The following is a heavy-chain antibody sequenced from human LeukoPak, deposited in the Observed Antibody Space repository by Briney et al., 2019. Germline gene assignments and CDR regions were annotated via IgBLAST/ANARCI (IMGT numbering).Heavy chain of an antibody. V-gene: IGHV3-23*01. J-gene: IGHJ6*03. CDR1: GFTFSNYA. D-gene: IGHD3-3*01. CDR2: IGGSGTTT. Sequence: PGGSLRLSCAASGFTFSNYAMTWVRQAPGRGLEWVSTIGGSGTTTYYADSVKGRFTILRNNSENTLSLQMNSLRAEDTALYYCAKFHRGFGILIIGEYYYYMDVWGKGTTVTVSS. CDR3: AKFHRGFGILIIGEYYYYMDV.